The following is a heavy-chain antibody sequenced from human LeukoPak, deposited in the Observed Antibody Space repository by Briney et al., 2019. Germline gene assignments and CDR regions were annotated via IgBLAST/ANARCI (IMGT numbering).Heavy chain of an antibody. Sequence: GGSLRLSCAASGFTFSGYAMSWVRQAPGKGLEWVSGISGSGGSTYYADSVKGRFTISRDNSKNTLYLQVNSLRAEDTAVYYCAKDLTIFGVVGNYFDYWGQGTLVTVSS. CDR2: ISGSGGST. J-gene: IGHJ4*02. CDR1: GFTFSGYA. V-gene: IGHV3-23*01. D-gene: IGHD3-3*01. CDR3: AKDLTIFGVVGNYFDY.